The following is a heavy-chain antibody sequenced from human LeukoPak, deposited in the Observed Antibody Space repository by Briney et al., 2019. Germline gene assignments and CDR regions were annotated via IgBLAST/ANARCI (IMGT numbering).Heavy chain of an antibody. CDR2: IDPNRGGT. V-gene: IGHV1-2*04. J-gene: IGHJ5*02. CDR1: GYTFTSYG. CDR3: VRGGEVWLPTGGNWFDP. Sequence: ASVKVSCKASGYTFTSYGISWVRQAPGQGLEWMGWIDPNRGGTNYAQNFQGWVTMTTDTSISTAYMELSRLKSDDTAVYYCVRGGEVWLPTGGNWFDPWGQGTLVTVSS. D-gene: IGHD6-19*01.